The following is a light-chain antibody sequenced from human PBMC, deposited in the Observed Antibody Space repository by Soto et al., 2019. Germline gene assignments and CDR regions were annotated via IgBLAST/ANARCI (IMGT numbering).Light chain of an antibody. CDR2: DNN. CDR1: SSDVGGYKY. J-gene: IGLJ3*02. CDR3: ATWDSALSAGV. V-gene: IGLV1-51*01. Sequence: QSVLTQPASVSGSPGQSITISCTGTSSDVGGYKYVSWYQQHPDKAPKVLIYDNNRRPSGIPDRFSGSKSGTSATLTIIGLQTGDEADYYCATWDSALSAGVFGGGTKLTVL.